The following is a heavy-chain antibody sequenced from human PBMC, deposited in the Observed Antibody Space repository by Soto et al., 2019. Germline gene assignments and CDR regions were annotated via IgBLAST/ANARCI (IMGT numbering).Heavy chain of an antibody. CDR2: MNPNSGNT. J-gene: IGHJ4*02. CDR3: ARTHGDFDY. CDR1: GYTFNSYD. Sequence: QVQLVQSGTEVKKPGASVKVSCKASGYTFNSYDINWVRQATGQGLEWMGWMNPNSGNTGNAEKFQGGLTMTRDTSIRTAYMELSSLTSEDTAVYYCARTHGDFDYWGQGTLVTVSS. D-gene: IGHD4-17*01. V-gene: IGHV1-8*01.